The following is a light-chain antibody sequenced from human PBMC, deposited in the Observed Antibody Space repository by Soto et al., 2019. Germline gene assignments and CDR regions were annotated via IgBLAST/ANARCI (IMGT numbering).Light chain of an antibody. CDR2: GAS. CDR1: QSVSSSY. CDR3: QQRSNWPRT. Sequence: DIVLTQSPGTLSLSPGERATLSCRASQSVSSSYLAWYQQKPGQAPRLLIYGASSRATGIPARISGSGSGTDFTLTISSLEPEDFAVYYCQQRSNWPRTFGQGTKGDIK. J-gene: IGKJ1*01. V-gene: IGKV3D-20*02.